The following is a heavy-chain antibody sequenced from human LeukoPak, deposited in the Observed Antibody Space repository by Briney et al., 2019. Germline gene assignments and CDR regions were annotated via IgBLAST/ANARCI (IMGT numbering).Heavy chain of an antibody. CDR2: IYYSGST. J-gene: IGHJ4*02. CDR3: ARQSGSYYRPFDY. CDR1: GGSISSSSYY. V-gene: IGHV4-39*01. Sequence: KPSETLSLTCTVSGGSISSSSYYWGWIRQPPGKGLEWIGSIYYSGSTHYNPSLKCRVTISVDTSKNQFSLKLSSVTAADTAVYYCARQSGSYYRPFDYWGQGTLVTVSS. D-gene: IGHD1-26*01.